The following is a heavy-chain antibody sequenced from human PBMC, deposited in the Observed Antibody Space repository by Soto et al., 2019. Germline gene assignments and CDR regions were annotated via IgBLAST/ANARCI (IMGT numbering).Heavy chain of an antibody. CDR2: ITYDGRND. J-gene: IGHJ3*02. CDR1: GFTFSGFP. Sequence: GGSLRLSCAASGFTFSGFPMHWVRQAPGKGLESVALITYDGRNDYYAESVKGRFSISRDNSKNTLYLQMNSLRPDDTAVYYCARDLYFGAGDAIDIWGQGTIVTVSS. D-gene: IGHD3-10*01. CDR3: ARDLYFGAGDAIDI. V-gene: IGHV3-30*04.